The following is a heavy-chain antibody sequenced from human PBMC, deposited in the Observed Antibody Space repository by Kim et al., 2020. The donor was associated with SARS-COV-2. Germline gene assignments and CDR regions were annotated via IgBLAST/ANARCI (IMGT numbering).Heavy chain of an antibody. CDR1: GFTFSSYG. V-gene: IGHV3-33*01. Sequence: GGSLRLSCAASGFTFSSYGMHWVRQAPGKGLEWVAVIWYDGSNKYYADSVKGRFTISRDNSKNTLYLQMNSLRAEDTAVYYCARGSVSADHYYYYGMDVWGQGTTVTVSS. CDR3: ARGSVSADHYYYYGMDV. CDR2: IWYDGSNK. J-gene: IGHJ6*02. D-gene: IGHD2-2*01.